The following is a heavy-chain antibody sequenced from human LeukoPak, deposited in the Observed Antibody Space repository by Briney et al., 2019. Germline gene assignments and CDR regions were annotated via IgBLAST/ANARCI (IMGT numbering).Heavy chain of an antibody. D-gene: IGHD3-10*01. CDR1: GYTFTGYY. V-gene: IGHV1-2*02. Sequence: ASVKVSCKASGYTFTGYYMHWVRQAPGQGLEWMGWINPNSGGTNYAQKFQGRVTMTRDTSISTAYMELSRLRSDDTAVYYCARDRGFGEYKRGLLVPTGWFDPWGQGTLVTVSS. CDR2: INPNSGGT. J-gene: IGHJ5*02. CDR3: ARDRGFGEYKRGLLVPTGWFDP.